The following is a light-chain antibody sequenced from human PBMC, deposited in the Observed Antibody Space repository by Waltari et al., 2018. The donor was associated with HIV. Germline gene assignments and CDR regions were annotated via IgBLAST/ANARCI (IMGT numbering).Light chain of an antibody. V-gene: IGLV1-44*01. CDR3: AAWDDSLNGYWV. J-gene: IGLJ3*02. CDR1: SSNIGDNP. CDR2: DTR. Sequence: QSVLTQPPSVSGTPGQRVTISCFGSSSNIGDNPVNWYQQLPGTAPKLLIYDTRQRPSGVPARFSGSKSGTSASLAISGLQSEDEADYYRAAWDDSLNGYWVFGGGTTLTVL.